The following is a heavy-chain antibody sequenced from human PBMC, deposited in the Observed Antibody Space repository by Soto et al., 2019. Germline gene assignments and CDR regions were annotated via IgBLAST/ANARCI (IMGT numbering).Heavy chain of an antibody. CDR2: ISAYNGNT. CDR3: ARGIVVVPAATTRYYYYYGMDV. V-gene: IGHV1-18*01. Sequence: QVQLVQSGAEVKKPGASVKVSCKASGYTFTSYGISWVRQAPGQGLEWMGWISAYNGNTNYAQKLQGRVTMTTDTATSTAYMELRSLRSDDTAVYYCARGIVVVPAATTRYYYYYGMDVWGQGTTVTVSS. D-gene: IGHD2-2*01. CDR1: GYTFTSYG. J-gene: IGHJ6*02.